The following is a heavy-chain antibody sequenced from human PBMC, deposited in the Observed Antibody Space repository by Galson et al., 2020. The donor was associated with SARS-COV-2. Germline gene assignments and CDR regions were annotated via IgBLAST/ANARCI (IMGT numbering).Heavy chain of an antibody. CDR3: ARESYYDSSGYYQDWYFDY. V-gene: IGHV4-31*03. CDR2: IYYSGST. D-gene: IGHD3-22*01. CDR1: GGSISSGGYY. J-gene: IGHJ4*02. Sequence: SETLSLTCTVSGGSISSGGYYWSWIRQHPGKGLEWIGYIYYSGSTYYNPSLKSRVTISVDTSKNQFSLKLNSVTAADTAVYYCARESYYDSSGYYQDWYFDYWGQGTLVTVSS.